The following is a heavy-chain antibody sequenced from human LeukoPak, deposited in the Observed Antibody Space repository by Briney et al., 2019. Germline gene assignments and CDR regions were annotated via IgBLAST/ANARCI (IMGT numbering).Heavy chain of an antibody. D-gene: IGHD4-17*01. Sequence: ASVKVSCKASGYTFTGYYMHWVRQAPGQGLEWMGWINPNSGGTNYAQKFQGRVTMTRDTSISTAYMELSRLRSDDTAVYYCARSASGRGTQLKTTVTTTSPDYWGQGTLVTVSS. CDR3: ARSASGRGTQLKTTVTTTSPDY. J-gene: IGHJ4*02. CDR1: GYTFTGYY. V-gene: IGHV1-2*02. CDR2: INPNSGGT.